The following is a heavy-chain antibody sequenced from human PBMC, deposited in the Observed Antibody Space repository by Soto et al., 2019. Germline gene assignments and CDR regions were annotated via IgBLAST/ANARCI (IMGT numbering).Heavy chain of an antibody. Sequence: PGESLKISCKGSGYSFTSYWIGWVRQMPGKGLEWMGIIYPGDSDTRYSPSFQGQVTISADKSISTAYLQWSSLKASDTAMYYCARGYCSSTSCPNYYYYMDVWGKGTTVTVSS. CDR3: ARGYCSSTSCPNYYYYMDV. D-gene: IGHD2-2*01. J-gene: IGHJ6*03. CDR1: GYSFTSYW. CDR2: IYPGDSDT. V-gene: IGHV5-51*01.